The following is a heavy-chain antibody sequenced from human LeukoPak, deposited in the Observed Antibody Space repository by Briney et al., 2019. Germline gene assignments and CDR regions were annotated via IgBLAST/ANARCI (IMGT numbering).Heavy chain of an antibody. J-gene: IGHJ5*02. Sequence: PGGSLRLSCAASGFTFSSYAMSWVRQAPGKGLEWVSAISGIGGSTYYADSVKGRFTISRDNSKNTLYLQMNSLRAEDTAVYYCAKDRRAVAGTIPSNWFDPWGQGTLVTVSS. V-gene: IGHV3-23*01. CDR1: GFTFSSYA. CDR2: ISGIGGST. D-gene: IGHD6-19*01. CDR3: AKDRRAVAGTIPSNWFDP.